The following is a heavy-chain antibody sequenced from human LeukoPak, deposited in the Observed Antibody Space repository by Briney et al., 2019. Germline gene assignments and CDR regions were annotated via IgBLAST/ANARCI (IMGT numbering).Heavy chain of an antibody. CDR1: GCTFNNYW. Sequence: PGWALRLSCAASGCTFNNYWMSGVRQVAGRGLAGVAMIKQDGSVKYYLDSVKGRFTIYRDNAKNSLSLQMNRLRGEDTAVYYCAGGGDNVHPPFDYWGQGILVTVSP. CDR3: AGGGDNVHPPFDY. D-gene: IGHD4-17*01. CDR2: IKQDGSVK. J-gene: IGHJ4*02. V-gene: IGHV3-7*03.